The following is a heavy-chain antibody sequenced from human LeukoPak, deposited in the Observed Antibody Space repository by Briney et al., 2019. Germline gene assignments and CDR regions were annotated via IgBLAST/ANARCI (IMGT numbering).Heavy chain of an antibody. D-gene: IGHD1-7*01. J-gene: IGHJ4*02. CDR1: GYTFTGYY. CDR3: ARDLGSVAGTKGFDY. Sequence: ASVKVSCKASGYTFTGYYMHWVRQAPGQGLEWMGWNNPNSGGTNYAQKFQGRVTMTRDTSISTAYMELSRLRSDDTAVYYCARDLGSVAGTKGFDYWGQGTLVTVSS. CDR2: NNPNSGGT. V-gene: IGHV1-2*02.